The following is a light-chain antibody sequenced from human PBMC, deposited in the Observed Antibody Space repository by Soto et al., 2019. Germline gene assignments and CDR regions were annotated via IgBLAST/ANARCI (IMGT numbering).Light chain of an antibody. CDR2: GAS. CDR1: QSVSSY. V-gene: IGKV3D-15*01. J-gene: IGKJ4*01. Sequence: LVMTPSPATLSVSPGESGTLSCMASQSVSSYLAWYQQKPGQAPRLLIYGASSRATGIPARFSGSGSGTDFTLTISSLQSEDFAVYYCQQYNNWPPSFGGGTKVDI. CDR3: QQYNNWPPS.